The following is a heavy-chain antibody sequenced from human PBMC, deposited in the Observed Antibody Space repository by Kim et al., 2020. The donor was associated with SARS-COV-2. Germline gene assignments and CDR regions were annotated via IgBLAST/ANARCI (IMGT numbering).Heavy chain of an antibody. D-gene: IGHD3-10*01. Sequence: GGSLRLSCAASGFTFNNFGTHWVSQAPGKGLEWVAVISYEGSKKHYADSVNGRFTISRDSLTNTMSLQMSGLTAEDTAVYYCAKANVFLWFGKFHDDAL. V-gene: IGHV3-30*18. J-gene: IGHJ3*01. CDR2: ISYEGSKK. CDR3: AKANVFLWFGKFHDDAL. CDR1: GFTFNNFG.